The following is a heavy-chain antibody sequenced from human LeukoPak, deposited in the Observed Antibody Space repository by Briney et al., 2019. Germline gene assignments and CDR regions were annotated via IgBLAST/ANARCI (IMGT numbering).Heavy chain of an antibody. V-gene: IGHV1-2*02. CDR3: ARDRSLLWFGEFISWFDP. Sequence: ASVKVSCKASGYTFTGYYMHWVRQAPGQGLEWMGWINPNSGGTNYAQKFQGRVTMTRDTSISTAYMELSRLRSDDTAVYYCARDRSLLWFGEFISWFDPWGQGTLVTVSS. D-gene: IGHD3-10*01. CDR2: INPNSGGT. CDR1: GYTFTGYY. J-gene: IGHJ5*02.